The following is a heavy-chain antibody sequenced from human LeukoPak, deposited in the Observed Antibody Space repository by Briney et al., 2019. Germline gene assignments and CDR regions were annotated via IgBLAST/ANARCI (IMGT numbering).Heavy chain of an antibody. Sequence: PGGSPRLSCAASGFTFSSYGMHWVRQAPGKGLEWVAVIWYGGSNKYYADSVKGRFTISRDNSKNTLYLQMNSLRAEDTAVYYCAKDVSITGIPDAFDIWGQGTMVTVSS. CDR1: GFTFSSYG. J-gene: IGHJ3*02. D-gene: IGHD1-20*01. V-gene: IGHV3-30*02. CDR3: AKDVSITGIPDAFDI. CDR2: IWYGGSNK.